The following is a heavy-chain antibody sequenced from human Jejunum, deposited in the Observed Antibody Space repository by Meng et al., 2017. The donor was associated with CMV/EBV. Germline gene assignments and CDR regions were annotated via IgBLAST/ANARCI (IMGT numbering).Heavy chain of an antibody. J-gene: IGHJ5*02. CDR2: IKFNSGGT. Sequence: KAAGYTFTDDFKQWMRQAPGQGLEWMGWIKFNSGGTNYAQKFQGRVTMTRDTSVSTAYMELNSLRSDDTAVYYCVPYSGSSFRFDPWGQGTQVTVSS. CDR3: VPYSGSSFRFDP. D-gene: IGHD5-12*01. V-gene: IGHV1-2*02. CDR1: GYTFTDDF.